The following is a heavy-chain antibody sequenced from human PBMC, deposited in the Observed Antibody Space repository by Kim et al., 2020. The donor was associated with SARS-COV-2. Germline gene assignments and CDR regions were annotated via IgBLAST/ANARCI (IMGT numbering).Heavy chain of an antibody. CDR2: INWDGGST. Sequence: GGSLRLSCAASGFTFSDYGMSWVRQAPGKGLEWVSGINWDGGSTGYADSVKGRFTISRDNAKNSLYLQMNSLRAEDTALYYCARGRKQWLTYYYYYVMGVWGEGTPVTVS. V-gene: IGHV3-20*04. J-gene: IGHJ6*01. D-gene: IGHD6-19*01. CDR3: ARGRKQWLTYYYYYVMGV. CDR1: GFTFSDYG.